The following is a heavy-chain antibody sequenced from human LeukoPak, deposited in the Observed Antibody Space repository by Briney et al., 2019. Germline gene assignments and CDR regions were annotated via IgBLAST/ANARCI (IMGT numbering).Heavy chain of an antibody. CDR2: IYTSGST. CDR3: ARQSITIFGVAPYYFDY. CDR1: GGSISSGSYY. J-gene: IGHJ4*02. Sequence: SQTLSLTCTVSGGSISSGSYYWSWIRQPAGKGLEWIGRIYTSGSTNYNPSLKSRVTISVDTSKNQFSLKLSSVTAADTAVCYCARQSITIFGVAPYYFDYWGQGTLVTVSS. D-gene: IGHD3-3*01. V-gene: IGHV4-61*02.